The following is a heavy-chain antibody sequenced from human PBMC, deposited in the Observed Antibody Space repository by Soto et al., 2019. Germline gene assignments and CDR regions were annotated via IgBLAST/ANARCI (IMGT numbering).Heavy chain of an antibody. Sequence: QLQLQESGPGLVQPSETLSLTCAVSGGSLNSISSYWGWIRQPPGMGLEWIASIYYSGDTYNNPSLKSRVSVSIDTSKNQFSLKVSSVTAADTVLYYCARHVPKLLEFGGNDFLSARFDSWGQGVLVTVSS. J-gene: IGHJ4*02. CDR3: ARHVPKLLEFGGNDFLSARFDS. D-gene: IGHD3-3*01. V-gene: IGHV4-39*01. CDR1: GGSLNSISSY. CDR2: IYYSGDT.